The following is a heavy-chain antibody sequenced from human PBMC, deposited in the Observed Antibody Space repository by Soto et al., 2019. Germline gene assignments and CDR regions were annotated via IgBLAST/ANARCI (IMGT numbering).Heavy chain of an antibody. CDR2: ISAYNGNT. CDR3: ARMAVTTSLYYYYYMDV. Sequence: ASVKVSCKASGYTFTSYGISWVRQAPGQGLEWMGWISAYNGNTNYAQKLQGRVTMTTDTSTSTAYMELRSLRSDDTAVYYCARMAVTTSLYYYYYMDVWGKGTTVTVSS. CDR1: GYTFTSYG. V-gene: IGHV1-18*01. D-gene: IGHD4-17*01. J-gene: IGHJ6*03.